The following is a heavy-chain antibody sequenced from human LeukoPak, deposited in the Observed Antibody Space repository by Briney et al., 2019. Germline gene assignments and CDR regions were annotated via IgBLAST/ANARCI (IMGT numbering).Heavy chain of an antibody. J-gene: IGHJ4*02. CDR2: IRSKAFGGTP. CDR1: GFTFDDYA. Sequence: PGRSLRLSCSASGFTFDDYAVSWFRQAPAKGLEGVGFIRSKAFGGTPEYAASVRGRFTISRHDSKSIAYHHMHSLKPEDTSLYYCTRHSVTVHFDYWSPGTVVTVSS. CDR3: TRHSVTVHFDY. V-gene: IGHV3-49*03. D-gene: IGHD2-21*02.